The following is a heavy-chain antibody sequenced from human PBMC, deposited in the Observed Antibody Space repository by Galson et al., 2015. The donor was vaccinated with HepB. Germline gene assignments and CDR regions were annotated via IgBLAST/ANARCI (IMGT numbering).Heavy chain of an antibody. CDR2: ISSSSSYI. Sequence: SLRLSCAASGFTFSSYSMNWVRQAPGKGLEWVSSISSSSSYIYYADSVKGRFTISRDNAKNSLYLQMNSLRAEDTAVYYCARVYSYGHAAERLDYWGQGTLVTVSS. D-gene: IGHD5-18*01. J-gene: IGHJ4*02. CDR1: GFTFSSYS. V-gene: IGHV3-21*01. CDR3: ARVYSYGHAAERLDY.